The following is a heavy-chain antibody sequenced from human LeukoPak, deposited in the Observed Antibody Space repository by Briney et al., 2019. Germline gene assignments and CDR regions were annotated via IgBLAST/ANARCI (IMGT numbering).Heavy chain of an antibody. Sequence: ASVKVSCKASGYTFTTYDISWARQAPGQGLEWMGWINGKRGDTNYAQNFQDRVTMTRDTSTSTVYMELSRLTVDDTAVYYCARDHDWGVDYWGQGTLVTVSS. CDR3: ARDHDWGVDY. J-gene: IGHJ4*02. CDR2: INGKRGDT. D-gene: IGHD7-27*01. V-gene: IGHV1-18*01. CDR1: GYTFTTYD.